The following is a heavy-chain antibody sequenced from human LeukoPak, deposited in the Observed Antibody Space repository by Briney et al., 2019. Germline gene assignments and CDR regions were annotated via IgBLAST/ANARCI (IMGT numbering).Heavy chain of an antibody. J-gene: IGHJ4*02. D-gene: IGHD6-13*01. Sequence: GGSLRLSCAASGFTLSSYAMTWVRQAPGRGLEWVSSVDGGGGGTYYGDSVKGRFTISRDNSKDTLYLQMNGLRAEDTAVYFCAKQSAGSAAWYSLHYDFWGQGTLVTVSS. CDR1: GFTLSSYA. CDR2: VDGGGGGT. V-gene: IGHV3-23*01. CDR3: AKQSAGSAAWYSLHYDF.